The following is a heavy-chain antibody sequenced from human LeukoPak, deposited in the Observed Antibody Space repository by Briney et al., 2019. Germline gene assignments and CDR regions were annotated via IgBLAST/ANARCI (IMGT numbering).Heavy chain of an antibody. J-gene: IGHJ4*02. CDR1: GFTFSSYS. Sequence: GGSLRLSCAASGFTFSSYSMNWVRQAPGKGLGWVSYISSSSSTIFYADSVKGRFTISRDNAKNSLYLQMNSLRAEDTAVYYCASLGYSYGLTGESPAYYFDYWGQGTLVTVSS. CDR3: ASLGYSYGLTGESPAYYFDY. CDR2: ISSSSSTI. D-gene: IGHD5-18*01. V-gene: IGHV3-48*01.